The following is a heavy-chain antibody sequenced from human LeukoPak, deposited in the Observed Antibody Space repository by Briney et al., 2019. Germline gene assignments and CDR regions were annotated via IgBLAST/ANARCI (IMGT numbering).Heavy chain of an antibody. Sequence: GASVKVSCKASGGTFSSYSISRVRQAPGQGLEWMGGIIPIFGKGNYAQKFQGRATITADESTSTAYMELSSLRSEDTAVYYCARGWDSSGQIPFFYWGQGTLVTVSS. D-gene: IGHD3-22*01. V-gene: IGHV1-69*13. CDR3: ARGWDSSGQIPFFY. CDR1: GGTFSSYS. J-gene: IGHJ4*02. CDR2: IIPIFGKG.